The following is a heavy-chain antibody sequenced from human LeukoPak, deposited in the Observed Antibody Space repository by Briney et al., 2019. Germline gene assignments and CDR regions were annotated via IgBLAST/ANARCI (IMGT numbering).Heavy chain of an antibody. J-gene: IGHJ6*03. V-gene: IGHV1-18*01. CDR3: AREGFNYDILTGSKTTRYYYYYMDV. CDR2: ISTYNGNT. CDR1: GYTFTSYG. Sequence: ASVKVSCKASGYTFTSYGISWVRQAPGQGLEWMGWISTYNGNTNYAQKLQGRVTMTTDTSTSTAYMELRSLRSDDTAVYYCAREGFNYDILTGSKTTRYYYYYMDVWGKGTTVTISS. D-gene: IGHD3-9*01.